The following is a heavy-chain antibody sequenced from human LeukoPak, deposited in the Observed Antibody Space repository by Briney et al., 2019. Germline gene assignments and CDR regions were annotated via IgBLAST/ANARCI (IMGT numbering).Heavy chain of an antibody. D-gene: IGHD3-3*01. J-gene: IGHJ4*02. CDR3: ARGRPYYDFRSDPFDY. V-gene: IGHV1-18*01. CDR2: ISAYNGNT. Sequence: ASVKVSCKASGYTFTSYGISWVRQAPGQGLEWMGWISAYNGNTNYAQKLQGRVTMTTDTSTSTAYMELRSLRSDDTAVYYCARGRPYYDFRSDPFDYWGQGTLVTVSS. CDR1: GYTFTSYG.